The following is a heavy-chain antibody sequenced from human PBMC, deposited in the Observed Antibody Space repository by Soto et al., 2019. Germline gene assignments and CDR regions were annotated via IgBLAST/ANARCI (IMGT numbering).Heavy chain of an antibody. CDR3: ARDLVAAIGTFDY. J-gene: IGHJ4*02. V-gene: IGHV3-21*01. Sequence: EVQLVESGGGLVKPGGSLRLSCAASGFTFSSYSMNWVHQAPGKGLEWVSSISSSSNYIYYADSVKGRFTISRDNAKNSLYLQMNSLRAEDTAVYYCARDLVAAIGTFDYWGQGTLVTVSS. D-gene: IGHD2-15*01. CDR2: ISSSSNYI. CDR1: GFTFSSYS.